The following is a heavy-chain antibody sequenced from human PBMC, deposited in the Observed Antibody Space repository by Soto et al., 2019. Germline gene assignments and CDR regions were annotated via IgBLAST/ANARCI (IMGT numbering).Heavy chain of an antibody. Sequence: SETLSLTCAFYCGSFIGYYWSWIRQPPGKGLEWIGEINHSGSTNYNPSLKSRVTISVDTSKNQFSLKLSSVTAADTAVYYCARGGGYVVYWGQGTLVTVSS. CDR2: INHSGST. D-gene: IGHD5-12*01. CDR3: ARGGGYVVY. CDR1: CGSFIGYY. J-gene: IGHJ4*02. V-gene: IGHV4-34*01.